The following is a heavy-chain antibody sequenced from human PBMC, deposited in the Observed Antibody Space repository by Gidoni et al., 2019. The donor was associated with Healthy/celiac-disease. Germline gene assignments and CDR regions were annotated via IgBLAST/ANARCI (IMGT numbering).Heavy chain of an antibody. J-gene: IGHJ6*02. CDR2: ISYDGSNK. V-gene: IGHV3-30-3*01. Sequence: QVQLVESGGGVVQPGRSLGLSCAASGFTFSSYAMHWVRQAPGKGLEWVAVISYDGSNKYYADSVKGRFTISRDNSKNTLYLQMNSLRAEDTAVYYCAREIRKGSYYYYGMDVWGQGTTVTVSS. CDR3: AREIRKGSYYYYGMDV. CDR1: GFTFSSYA.